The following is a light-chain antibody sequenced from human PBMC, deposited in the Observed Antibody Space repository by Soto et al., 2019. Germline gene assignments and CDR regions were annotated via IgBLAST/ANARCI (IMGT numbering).Light chain of an antibody. CDR2: TND. V-gene: IGLV1-47*02. Sequence: QSVLTQPPSASGTPGQRVTISCSGRFSNIGSNYVYWYQQLPGTAPKLLIFTNDQRTSGVPGRFSGSKSGTSACLAISGLRSEDEADYYCAVWDDSLRGWVFGGGTKLTVL. CDR1: FSNIGSNY. CDR3: AVWDDSLRGWV. J-gene: IGLJ3*02.